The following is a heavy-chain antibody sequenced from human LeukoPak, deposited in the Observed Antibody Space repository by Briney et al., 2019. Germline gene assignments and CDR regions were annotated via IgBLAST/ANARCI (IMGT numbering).Heavy chain of an antibody. CDR1: GGSISSYY. V-gene: IGHV4-4*07. CDR2: IYTSGST. J-gene: IGHJ4*02. Sequence: SETLSLTCTVSGGSISSYYWSWIRQPAGKGLEWIGRIYTSGSTNYNPSLKSRVTMSVDTSKNQFSLKLSSVTAADTAVYYRARDTTPHYPDGYFDYWGQGTLVTVSS. CDR3: ARDTTPHYPDGYFDY. D-gene: IGHD1-1*01.